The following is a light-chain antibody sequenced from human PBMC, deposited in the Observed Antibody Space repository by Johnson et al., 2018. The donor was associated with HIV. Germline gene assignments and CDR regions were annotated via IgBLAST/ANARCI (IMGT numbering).Light chain of an antibody. CDR3: GTWDSSLSAFYV. CDR1: NSNIGNNY. V-gene: IGLV1-51*01. J-gene: IGLJ1*01. CDR2: DNN. Sequence: QSVLTQPPSVSAAPGQKVTISCSGSNSNIGNNYVSWYQQLPGTAPKLLIYDNNKRPSGIPDRFSGSKSGTSATLGITGLPTGDEADYYCGTWDSSLSAFYVFGTGTKVTVL.